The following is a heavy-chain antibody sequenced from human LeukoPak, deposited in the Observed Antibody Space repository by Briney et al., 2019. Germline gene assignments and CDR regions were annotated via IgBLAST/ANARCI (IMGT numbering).Heavy chain of an antibody. CDR3: AKDRIAVAGTGEAFDI. CDR2: ISGSGGST. Sequence: GGSLRLSCAASGFTFSSYAMSWVRQAPGKGLEWVSAISGSGGSTYYADSVKGRFTISRDNSKNTLYLQMNSLRAEDTAVYYCAKDRIAVAGTGEAFDIWGQGTMVTVSS. CDR1: GFTFSSYA. D-gene: IGHD6-19*01. V-gene: IGHV3-23*01. J-gene: IGHJ3*02.